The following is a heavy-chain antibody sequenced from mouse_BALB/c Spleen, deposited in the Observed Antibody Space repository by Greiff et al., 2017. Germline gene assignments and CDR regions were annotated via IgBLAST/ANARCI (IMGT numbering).Heavy chain of an antibody. Sequence: EVQLVESGGGLVKPGGSLKLSCAASGFTFSSYAMSWVRQSPEKRLEWVAEISSGGSYTYYPDTVTGRFTISRDNAKNTLYLEMSSLRSEDTAMYYCARRGTAYAMDYWGQGTSVTVSS. J-gene: IGHJ4*01. D-gene: IGHD1-2*01. CDR2: ISSGGSYT. V-gene: IGHV5-9-4*01. CDR3: ARRGTAYAMDY. CDR1: GFTFSSYA.